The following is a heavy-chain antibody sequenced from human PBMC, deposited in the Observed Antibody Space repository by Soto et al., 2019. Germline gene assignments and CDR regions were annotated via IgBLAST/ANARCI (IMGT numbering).Heavy chain of an antibody. D-gene: IGHD6-19*01. Sequence: QVQLVQSGAEVKKPGASVKDSCKASGYTFTSYAMPWVLQAPGQRLEWMGWINAGNGNTKYSQKFQGRVTITRDTSASTAYMELSSLRSEDTTVYYCARDLGGWTDYWGQGTLVTVSS. CDR3: ARDLGGWTDY. CDR1: GYTFTSYA. V-gene: IGHV1-3*01. CDR2: INAGNGNT. J-gene: IGHJ4*02.